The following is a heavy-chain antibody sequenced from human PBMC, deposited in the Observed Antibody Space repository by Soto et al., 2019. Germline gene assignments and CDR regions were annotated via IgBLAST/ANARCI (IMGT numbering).Heavy chain of an antibody. J-gene: IGHJ6*02. CDR3: ASHLTGYYADLQYGMDV. Sequence: QVQLVQSGAEVKKPGSSVKVSCKASGSTFRSYAISWVRQAPGQGLEWMGGIIPIFGTANYAQKFQGRVSITADKSTSTAYMEQRSLRSADTAVYYCASHLTGYYADLQYGMDVWGQGTTVTVSS. V-gene: IGHV1-69*06. CDR2: IIPIFGTA. D-gene: IGHD4-17*01. CDR1: GSTFRSYA.